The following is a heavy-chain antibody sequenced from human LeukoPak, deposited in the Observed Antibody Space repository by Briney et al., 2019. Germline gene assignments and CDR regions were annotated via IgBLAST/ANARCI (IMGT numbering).Heavy chain of an antibody. Sequence: SETLSLTCTVSGYSISSGYYWGWIRQPPGKGLEWIGSIYHSGSTYYNPSLKSRVTISVDTSKNQFSLKLSSVTAADTAVYYCARSASRYNWNGELDYWGQGTLVTVSS. D-gene: IGHD1-20*01. J-gene: IGHJ4*02. CDR3: ARSASRYNWNGELDY. CDR2: IYHSGST. V-gene: IGHV4-38-2*02. CDR1: GYSISSGYY.